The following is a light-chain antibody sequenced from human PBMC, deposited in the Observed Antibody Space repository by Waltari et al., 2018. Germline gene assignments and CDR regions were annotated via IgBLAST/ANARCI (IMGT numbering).Light chain of an antibody. CDR1: QSVLYSSNNKNY. V-gene: IGKV4-1*01. Sequence: DIVMTQSPDSLAVFLGERATINCMSSQSVLYSSNNKNYLACYQQKPGQPPKLLIYWAATRESGVPDRFSGSGSGTDFTLTISSLQAEDVAVYYCQQYYSTPTFGPGTKVDIK. CDR2: WAA. J-gene: IGKJ3*01. CDR3: QQYYSTPT.